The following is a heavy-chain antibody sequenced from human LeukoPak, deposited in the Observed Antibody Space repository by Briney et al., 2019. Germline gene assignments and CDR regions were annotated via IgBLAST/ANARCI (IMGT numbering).Heavy chain of an antibody. J-gene: IGHJ4*02. Sequence: PSQTLSLTCAVYGGSFSGYYWSWIRQPLGKGLEWIGEINHSGSTNYNPSLKSRVTISVDTSKNQFSLKLSSVTAADTAVYYCARGQFIAARLFDYWGQGTLVTVSS. V-gene: IGHV4-34*01. CDR3: ARGQFIAARLFDY. D-gene: IGHD6-6*01. CDR2: INHSGST. CDR1: GGSFSGYY.